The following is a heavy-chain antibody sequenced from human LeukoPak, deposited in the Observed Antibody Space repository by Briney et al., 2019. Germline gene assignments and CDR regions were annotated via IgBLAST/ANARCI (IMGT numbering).Heavy chain of an antibody. CDR2: IRPDGSEI. Sequence: GGSLRLSCAASGFTFSSYWMSWVRQAPEKGLEWVAKIRPDGSEIYHVDSVQGRFTISRDNAKNSLYLQMNSLRAEDTAVYYCARDSDYDFWSGYPYYMDVWGKGTTVTVSS. CDR3: ARDSDYDFWSGYPYYMDV. V-gene: IGHV3-7*01. J-gene: IGHJ6*03. D-gene: IGHD3-3*01. CDR1: GFTFSSYW.